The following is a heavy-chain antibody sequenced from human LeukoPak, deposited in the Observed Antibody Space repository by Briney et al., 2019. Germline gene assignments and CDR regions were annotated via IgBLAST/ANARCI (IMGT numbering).Heavy chain of an antibody. Sequence: GGSLRLSCAASGFTFSSYWMHWVRQAPGKGLVWVSRINSDGSSTSYADSVKGRFTISRDNAKNSLYLQMNSLRAEDTAVYYCARVAAAHNKRYYYYYYMDVWGKGTTVTVSS. D-gene: IGHD6-13*01. V-gene: IGHV3-74*01. CDR3: ARVAAAHNKRYYYYYYMDV. CDR1: GFTFSSYW. CDR2: INSDGSST. J-gene: IGHJ6*03.